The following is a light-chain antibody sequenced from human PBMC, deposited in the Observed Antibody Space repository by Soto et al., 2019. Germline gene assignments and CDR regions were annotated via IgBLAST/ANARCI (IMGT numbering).Light chain of an antibody. V-gene: IGLV2-14*01. J-gene: IGLJ2*01. CDR2: EVS. CDR3: NSYTSTSTLVI. CDR1: SGDVGGYNY. Sequence: QSALTQPASVSGSTGQSITISCTATSGDVGGYNYVSWYQQHPGKAPKLLIFEVSDRPSGVSDRFSGSKSGFTASLTISGLQAEDEADYYCNSYTSTSTLVIFGGGTKLTVL.